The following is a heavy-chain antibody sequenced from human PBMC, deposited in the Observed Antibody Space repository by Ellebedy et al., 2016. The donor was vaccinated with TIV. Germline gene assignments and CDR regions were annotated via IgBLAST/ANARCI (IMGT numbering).Heavy chain of an antibody. CDR2: INAGNGNT. D-gene: IGHD7-27*01. CDR3: ATGSGL. V-gene: IGHV1-3*01. Sequence: AASVKVSCKASGYTFTTYGINWVRQAPGKGLEWMGWINAGNGNTKYSQKFQGRVPITRDTSASTAYMELSSLRSEDTAVYYCATGSGLWGQGTLVTVSS. J-gene: IGHJ4*02. CDR1: GYTFTTYG.